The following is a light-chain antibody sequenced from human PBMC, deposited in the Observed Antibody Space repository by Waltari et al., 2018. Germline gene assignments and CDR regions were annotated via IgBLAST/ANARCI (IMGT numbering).Light chain of an antibody. V-gene: IGKV1-9*01. CDR1: QDISTY. J-gene: IGKJ2*01. CDR3: QRLNSYPLYT. CDR2: AAS. Sequence: DLQLTQSPSFLSASVGDSITITCGASQDISTYLAWYQQKPGKAPNLLIYAASTLPSGVPSRFSGSGSGTEFTLTIDSLQPEDFATYYCQRLNSYPLYTFGQGTKLQIK.